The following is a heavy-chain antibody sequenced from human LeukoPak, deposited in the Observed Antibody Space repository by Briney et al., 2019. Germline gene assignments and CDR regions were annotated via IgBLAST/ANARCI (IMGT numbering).Heavy chain of an antibody. Sequence: SETLSLTCTVSGYSISSGYYWGWIRQPPGKGLEWIGSTAPGGNTYYNPSPKSRVAISVDTSKNQFSLRLISVTAADTAVYYCARGGSGWPFDHWGQGTLVTVSS. CDR3: ARGGSGWPFDH. D-gene: IGHD6-19*01. V-gene: IGHV4-38-2*02. CDR2: TAPGGNT. J-gene: IGHJ4*02. CDR1: GYSISSGYY.